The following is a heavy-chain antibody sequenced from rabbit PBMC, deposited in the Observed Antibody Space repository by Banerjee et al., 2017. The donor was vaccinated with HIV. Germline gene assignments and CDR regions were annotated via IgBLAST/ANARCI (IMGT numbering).Heavy chain of an antibody. CDR2: IYAGSSGST. Sequence: QSLEESGGGLVKPGASLALTCKASGFTISSSYYMCWVRQAPGKGLEWIGCIYAGSSGSTYYASWAKGRFTISKTSSTTVTLQMTSLTAADTATYFCARTYASSREGGNYFNLWGPGTLVTVS. D-gene: IGHD1-1*01. V-gene: IGHV1S40*01. CDR1: GFTISSSYY. CDR3: ARTYASSREGGNYFNL. J-gene: IGHJ4*01.